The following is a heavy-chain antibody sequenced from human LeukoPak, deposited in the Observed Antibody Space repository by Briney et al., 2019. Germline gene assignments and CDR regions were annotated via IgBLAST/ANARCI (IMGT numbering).Heavy chain of an antibody. Sequence: GESLKISCKGSGYSFTSYWIGWVRQMPGKGLEWMGIIYPGDSDTRYSPSFQGQVTLSADKSISTAYLQWSSLKASDTAMYYCARRNYDFWSGYQSLSYYYYMDVWGKGTTVTVSS. D-gene: IGHD3-3*01. CDR1: GYSFTSYW. J-gene: IGHJ6*03. V-gene: IGHV5-51*01. CDR3: ARRNYDFWSGYQSLSYYYYMDV. CDR2: IYPGDSDT.